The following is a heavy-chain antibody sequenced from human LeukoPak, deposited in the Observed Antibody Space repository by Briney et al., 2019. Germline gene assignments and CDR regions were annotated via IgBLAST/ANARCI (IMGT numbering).Heavy chain of an antibody. Sequence: SETLSLTCTVSGGSISSSSYYWGWIHQPPGKGLEWIGSIYYSGSTYYNPSLKSRVTISVDTSKNQFSLKLSSVTAADTAVYYCARPVDKAESFDYWGQGTLVTVSS. D-gene: IGHD5-12*01. CDR3: ARPVDKAESFDY. CDR2: IYYSGST. CDR1: GGSISSSSYY. V-gene: IGHV4-39*01. J-gene: IGHJ4*02.